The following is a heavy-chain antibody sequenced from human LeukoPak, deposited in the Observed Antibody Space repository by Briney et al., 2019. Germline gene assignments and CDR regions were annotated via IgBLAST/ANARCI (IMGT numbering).Heavy chain of an antibody. J-gene: IGHJ4*02. D-gene: IGHD4-23*01. CDR1: GYSISSGYY. Sequence: SETLSLTCTVSGYSISSGYYWGWIRQPPGKGLEWIGNIYHSGSTYYNPSLKSRVTISVDTSKNQFSLKPSSVTAADTAVYYCARLLATVGGDYWGQGTLVTVSS. CDR2: IYHSGST. CDR3: ARLLATVGGDY. V-gene: IGHV4-38-2*02.